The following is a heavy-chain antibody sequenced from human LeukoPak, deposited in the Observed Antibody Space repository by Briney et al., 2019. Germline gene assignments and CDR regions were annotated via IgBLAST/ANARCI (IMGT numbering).Heavy chain of an antibody. J-gene: IGHJ6*03. V-gene: IGHV3-30*04. CDR3: AREATVTTWGYYYYYMDV. Sequence: GGSLRLSCAASGFTFSNYAIHWVRQAPGKGLEWVAVISYDGSNKYYADSVKGRFTISRDNAKNSLYLQMNSLRAEDTALYHCAREATVTTWGYYYYYMDVWGKGSTVTISS. CDR1: GFTFSNYA. D-gene: IGHD4-17*01. CDR2: ISYDGSNK.